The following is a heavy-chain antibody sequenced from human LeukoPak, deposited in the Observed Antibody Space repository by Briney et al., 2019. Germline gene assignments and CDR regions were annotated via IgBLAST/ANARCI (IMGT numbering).Heavy chain of an antibody. D-gene: IGHD3-22*01. Sequence: SETLSLTCTVSGGSISSGDYYWSWIRQPPGKGLEWVGYIYYSGSTYYNPSLKSRVTISVDTSKNQFSLKLSSVTAAYTAVYYCARGDDSSGYYLYWGQGTLVTVSS. CDR2: IYYSGST. J-gene: IGHJ4*02. CDR1: GGSISSGDYY. V-gene: IGHV4-30-4*01. CDR3: ARGDDSSGYYLY.